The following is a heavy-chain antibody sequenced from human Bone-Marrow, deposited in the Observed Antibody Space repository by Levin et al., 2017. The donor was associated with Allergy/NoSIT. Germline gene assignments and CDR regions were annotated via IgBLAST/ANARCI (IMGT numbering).Heavy chain of an antibody. CDR2: LSGRGETT. CDR1: GFTFSSYA. Sequence: GESLKISCAASGFTFSSYAMTWVRQAPGKGLEWISGLSGRGETTYYADSVKGRFTISRDNDTNTLFLQMNSLRTEDTALFYCAKWVRGSDGGWFFDFWGRGTLVTVSS. J-gene: IGHJ2*01. D-gene: IGHD3-16*01. CDR3: AKWVRGSDGGWFFDF. V-gene: IGHV3-23*01.